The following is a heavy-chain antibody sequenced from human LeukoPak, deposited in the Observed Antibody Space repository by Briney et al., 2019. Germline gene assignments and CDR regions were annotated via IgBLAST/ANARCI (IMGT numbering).Heavy chain of an antibody. CDR3: ARVVTIFGVVIPSDYYYYMDV. CDR1: GGSISSGSYY. Sequence: SQTLSLTCTVSGGSISSGSYYWSWIRQPAGKGLEWIGRIYTSGSTNYNPSLKSRVTISVDTSKNQFSLKLSSVTAADTAVYYCARVVTIFGVVIPSDYYYYMDVWGKGTTATVSS. J-gene: IGHJ6*03. D-gene: IGHD3-3*01. V-gene: IGHV4-61*02. CDR2: IYTSGST.